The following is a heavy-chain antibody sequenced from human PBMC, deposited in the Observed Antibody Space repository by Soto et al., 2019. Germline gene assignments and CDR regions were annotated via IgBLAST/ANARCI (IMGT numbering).Heavy chain of an antibody. CDR1: GFTFSNAW. J-gene: IGHJ4*02. V-gene: IGHV3-15*01. Sequence: EVQLVESGGGLVKPGGSLRLSCAASGFTFSNAWMSWVRQAPGKGLEWAGRIKSKTDGGTTDYAAPVKGRFTISRDDSKNTLYLQMNSLKTEDTAVYYCTTVVVVVAALVDYWGQGTLVTVSS. CDR2: IKSKTDGGTT. CDR3: TTVVVVVAALVDY. D-gene: IGHD2-15*01.